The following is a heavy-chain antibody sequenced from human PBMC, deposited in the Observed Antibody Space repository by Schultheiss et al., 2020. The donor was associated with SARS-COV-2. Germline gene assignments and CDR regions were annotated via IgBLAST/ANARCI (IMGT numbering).Heavy chain of an antibody. D-gene: IGHD5-24*01. Sequence: SETLSLTCNVSGGSISSHYWSWIRQPPGKGLEWIGNIYNSGSTNYNPSLRSRVTVSVDTSKNQFSLKLSSVTAADTAMYYCARGGQMASISSELDYWGQGTLVTVSS. J-gene: IGHJ4*02. CDR3: ARGGQMASISSELDY. CDR1: GGSISSHY. V-gene: IGHV4-59*11. CDR2: IYNSGST.